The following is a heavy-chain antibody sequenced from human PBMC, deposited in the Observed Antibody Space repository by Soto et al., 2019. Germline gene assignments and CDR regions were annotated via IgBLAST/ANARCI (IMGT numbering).Heavy chain of an antibody. CDR1: GYSFTSYW. V-gene: IGHV5-10-1*01. CDR3: ARRAHMSRRGETFSYYYYGMDV. D-gene: IGHD3-16*01. CDR2: IDPIDSYT. Sequence: EVQLVQSGAEVKKPGESLRISCKGSGYSFTSYWISWVRQMPGKGLEWMGRIDPIDSYTNYSPSFQGHVTISADKSISTAYLRWSSLKASDTARYYCARRAHMSRRGETFSYYYYGMDVWGQGTTVTVSS. J-gene: IGHJ6*02.